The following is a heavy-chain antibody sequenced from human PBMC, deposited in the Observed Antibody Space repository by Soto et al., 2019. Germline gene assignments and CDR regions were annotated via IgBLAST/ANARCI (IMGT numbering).Heavy chain of an antibody. CDR3: AREESLWFGEQPSYGGMDV. V-gene: IGHV1-46*03. CDR1: GYTFSSYY. D-gene: IGHD3-10*01. Sequence: QVQLVQSGAEVKKPGASVKVSCKASGYTFSSYYMHWVRQAPGQGLEWMGIINPSGSSTSYAQKFQGRVTMIRDTSTSTVYMELSSLRSEDTAVYYCAREESLWFGEQPSYGGMDVWGQGTTVTVSS. J-gene: IGHJ6*02. CDR2: INPSGSST.